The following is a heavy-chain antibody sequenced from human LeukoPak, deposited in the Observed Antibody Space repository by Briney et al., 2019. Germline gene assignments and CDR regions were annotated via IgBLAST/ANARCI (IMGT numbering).Heavy chain of an antibody. Sequence: SETLSLTCTVSGGSISSYYWSWIRQPAGKGLEWIGRIYYSGSTNYNPSLKSRVTISVDTSKNQFSLKLSSVTAADTAVYYCARRRDSSGYSKNDAFDIWGQGTMVTVSS. V-gene: IGHV4-59*08. CDR1: GGSISSYY. CDR2: IYYSGST. J-gene: IGHJ3*02. CDR3: ARRRDSSGYSKNDAFDI. D-gene: IGHD3-22*01.